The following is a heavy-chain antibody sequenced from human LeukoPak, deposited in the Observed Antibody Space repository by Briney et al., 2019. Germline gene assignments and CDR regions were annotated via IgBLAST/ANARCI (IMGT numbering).Heavy chain of an antibody. V-gene: IGHV3-48*01. CDR1: GFTFSSYS. Sequence: PGGSLRLSCVASGFTFSSYSMIWVRQAPGKGLEWISYISGSSSITYYVDSVKGRFTISRDNAKNSLYLQMNSLRVEDTAVYYCARDGYIDLWGRGTLVTVSS. CDR2: ISGSSSIT. J-gene: IGHJ2*01. CDR3: ARDGYIDL.